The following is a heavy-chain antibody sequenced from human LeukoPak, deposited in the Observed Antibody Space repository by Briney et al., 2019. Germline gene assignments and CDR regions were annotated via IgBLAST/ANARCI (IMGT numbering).Heavy chain of an antibody. J-gene: IGHJ5*02. CDR3: ARVTSGGYDPNWFDP. D-gene: IGHD5-12*01. Sequence: SETLSLTCTVSGGSISSYYWSWIRQPPGKGLEWIGYIYYSGSTNYNPSLKSRVTISVDTSKNQFSLELSSVTAADTAVYYCARVTSGGYDPNWFDPWGQGTLVTVSS. CDR1: GGSISSYY. V-gene: IGHV4-59*01. CDR2: IYYSGST.